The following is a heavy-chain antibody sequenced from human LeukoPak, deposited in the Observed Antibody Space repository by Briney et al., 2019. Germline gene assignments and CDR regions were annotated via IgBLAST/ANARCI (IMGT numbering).Heavy chain of an antibody. Sequence: GGSLRLSCAASGFTFSDFWMHWVRQAPGKGLVWVSRINSGGTVTNYADSVKGRLTISRDNAKNTLYLQMNSLRAEDTAVYYCARQNPYSSSSFYYYMDVWGKGTTVTVSS. V-gene: IGHV3-74*01. CDR2: INSGGTVT. CDR3: ARQNPYSSSSFYYYMDV. J-gene: IGHJ6*03. D-gene: IGHD6-6*01. CDR1: GFTFSDFW.